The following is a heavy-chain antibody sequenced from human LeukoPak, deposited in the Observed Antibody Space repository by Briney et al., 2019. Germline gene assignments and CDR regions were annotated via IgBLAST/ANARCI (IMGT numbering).Heavy chain of an antibody. CDR3: ARDPDTAMVRYFDY. D-gene: IGHD5-18*01. CDR1: GFTFSSYA. J-gene: IGHJ4*02. V-gene: IGHV3-30-3*01. CDR2: ISYDGSNK. Sequence: PGGPLRLSCAASGFTFSSYAMHWVRQAPGKGLEWVAVISYDGSNKYYADSVKGRFTISRDNSENTLYLQMNSLRAEDTAVYYCARDPDTAMVRYFDYWGQGTLVTVSS.